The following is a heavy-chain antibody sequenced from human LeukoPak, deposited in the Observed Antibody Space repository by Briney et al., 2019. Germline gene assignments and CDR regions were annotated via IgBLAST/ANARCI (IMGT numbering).Heavy chain of an antibody. CDR3: ARDSSGWYPFDY. CDR2: INPSGGST. J-gene: IGHJ4*02. CDR1: GYTFTSYY. Sequence: GASVKVSCKASGYTFTSYYMHWVRQAPGQGLEWMGIINPSGGSTSYAQKFQGRVTMTRDMSTSTVYMELSSLRSEDTAVYYCARDSSGWYPFDYWGQGTLVTVSS. V-gene: IGHV1-46*01. D-gene: IGHD6-19*01.